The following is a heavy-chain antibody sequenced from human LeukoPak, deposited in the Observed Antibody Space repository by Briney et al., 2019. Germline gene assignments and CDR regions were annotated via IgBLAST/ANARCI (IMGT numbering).Heavy chain of an antibody. V-gene: IGHV3-30*02. J-gene: IGHJ3*02. CDR2: IRYDGSNK. D-gene: IGHD3-3*01. Sequence: PGGSLRLSCAASGFTFSSYGMHWVRQAPGKGLEWVAFIRYDGSNKYYADSVKGRFTISRDNSKNTLYLQMNSLRAEDTAVYYCARDYDFWSGYYIYTEQKDAFDIWGQGTMVTVSS. CDR3: ARDYDFWSGYYIYTEQKDAFDI. CDR1: GFTFSSYG.